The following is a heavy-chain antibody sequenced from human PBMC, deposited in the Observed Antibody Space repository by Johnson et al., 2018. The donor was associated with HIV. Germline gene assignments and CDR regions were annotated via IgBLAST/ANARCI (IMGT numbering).Heavy chain of an antibody. D-gene: IGHD2-15*01. J-gene: IGHJ3*02. V-gene: IGHV3-9*01. CDR3: VVVVVAATAFDI. Sequence: VQLVESGGGLIQPGGSLRLSCAASGFTVSSNYMSWVRQAPGKGLEWVSGISWNSGSIGYADSVKGRFTISRDNAKNSLYLQMNSLRAEDTALYYCVVVVVAATAFDIWGQGTMVSVSS. CDR2: ISWNSGSI. CDR1: GFTVSSNY.